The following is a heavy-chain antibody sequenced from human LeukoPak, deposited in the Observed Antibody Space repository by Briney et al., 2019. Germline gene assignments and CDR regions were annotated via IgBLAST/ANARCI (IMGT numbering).Heavy chain of an antibody. V-gene: IGHV3-23*01. D-gene: IGHD2-2*01. Sequence: PGGSLRLSCAASGFTFSSYAMSWVRQAPGKGLEWASAISGSGGSTYYADSVKGRFTISRDNSKNTLYLQMNSLRAEDTAVYYCAKDGGYCSSTSCTPLDPWGQGTLVTVSS. CDR3: AKDGGYCSSTSCTPLDP. J-gene: IGHJ5*02. CDR1: GFTFSSYA. CDR2: ISGSGGST.